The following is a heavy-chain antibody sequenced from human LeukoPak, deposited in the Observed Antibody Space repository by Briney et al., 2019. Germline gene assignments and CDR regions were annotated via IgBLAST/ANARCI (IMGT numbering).Heavy chain of an antibody. CDR1: EFTFSSFA. V-gene: IGHV3-30*04. J-gene: IGHJ4*02. CDR3: AKDVYYYDSSGYYNY. Sequence: GGSLRLSCTASEFTFSSFAMYWVRQAPGKGLQWVALISHDGSHKYYADSVKGQFTISRDNSKNTLYLQMNSLRAEDTAVYYCAKDVYYYDSSGYYNYWGQGTLVAVSS. D-gene: IGHD3-22*01. CDR2: ISHDGSHK.